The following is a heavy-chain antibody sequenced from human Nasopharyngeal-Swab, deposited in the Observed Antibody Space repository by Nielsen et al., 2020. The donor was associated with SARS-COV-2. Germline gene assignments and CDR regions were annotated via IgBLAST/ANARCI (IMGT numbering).Heavy chain of an antibody. D-gene: IGHD2-2*01. J-gene: IGHJ6*03. CDR1: GFTFSSYW. V-gene: IGHV3-7*03. CDR3: ARDQDQLLPGGYYYYYMDV. Sequence: GGSLRLSCAASGFTFSSYWMSWVRQAPGKGLEWVANIKQDGSEKYYVDPVKGRFTISRDNAKNSLYLQMNSLRAEDTAVYYCARDQDQLLPGGYYYYYMDVWGKGTTVTVSS. CDR2: IKQDGSEK.